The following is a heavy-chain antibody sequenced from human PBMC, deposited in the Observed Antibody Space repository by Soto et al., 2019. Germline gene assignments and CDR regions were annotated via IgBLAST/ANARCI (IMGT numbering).Heavy chain of an antibody. CDR2: IIPIFGTA. Sequence: QVQLVQSGAEVQKPGSSVKVSCKASGGTFSSYAISWVRQAPGQGLEWMGGIIPIFGTANYAQKFQGRVTITADESTSTAYMELSSLRSEDTAVYYCAVGAYCGGDCYYYFDYWGQGTLVTVSS. J-gene: IGHJ4*02. D-gene: IGHD2-21*02. CDR3: AVGAYCGGDCYYYFDY. V-gene: IGHV1-69*01. CDR1: GGTFSSYA.